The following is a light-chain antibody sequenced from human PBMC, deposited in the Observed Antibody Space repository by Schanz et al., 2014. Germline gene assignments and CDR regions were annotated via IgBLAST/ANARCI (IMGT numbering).Light chain of an antibody. CDR1: SGHSSYD. J-gene: IGLJ3*02. Sequence: QPVLTQSPSASASLGASVKLTCTLSSGHSSYDIAWHQQQPEKGPRYLMKLNSDGSHKKGDGIPDRFSGTSSGAERYLTISSLQEEDEADYCCQTWCTGIRVFGGGTKLTVL. CDR2: LNSDGSH. V-gene: IGLV4-69*01. CDR3: QTWCTGIRV.